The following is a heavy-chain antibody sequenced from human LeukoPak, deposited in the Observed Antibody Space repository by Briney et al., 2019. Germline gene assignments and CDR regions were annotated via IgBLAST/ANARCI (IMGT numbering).Heavy chain of an antibody. J-gene: IGHJ4*02. V-gene: IGHV4-34*01. Sequence: SETLSLTCAVYGGSFSGYYWSWIRQPPGKGLEWIGEINHSGSTNYNPSLKSRVTISVDTSKNQFSLKLSSVTAADTAVYYCARGRFDYYYGSGSYYSPFGYWGQGTLVTVSS. D-gene: IGHD3-10*01. CDR1: GGSFSGYY. CDR2: INHSGST. CDR3: ARGRFDYYYGSGSYYSPFGY.